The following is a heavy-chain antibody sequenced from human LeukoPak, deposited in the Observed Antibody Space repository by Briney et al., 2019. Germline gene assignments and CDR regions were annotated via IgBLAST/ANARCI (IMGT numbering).Heavy chain of an antibody. CDR3: ARENPSAISGWYRFDS. Sequence: ASVKVSCKASGYTFTGYYMLWVRQAPGRGLEWMRRINPHSGDTNSAQKFQGRVTMTRDTSINTVYMELSRLTSDDTAVYYCARENPSAISGWYRFDSWGQGTLVTVSS. CDR1: GYTFTGYY. CDR2: INPHSGDT. J-gene: IGHJ4*02. V-gene: IGHV1-2*06. D-gene: IGHD6-19*01.